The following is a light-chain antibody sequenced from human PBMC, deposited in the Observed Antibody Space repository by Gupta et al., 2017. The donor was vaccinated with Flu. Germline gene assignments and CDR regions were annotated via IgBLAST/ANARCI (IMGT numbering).Light chain of an antibody. V-gene: IGKV2-28*01. CDR3: RQYVQTTLA. CDR2: LGF. CDR1: QSLLHSNGYNY. J-gene: IGKJ5*01. Sequence: VTPGEPASISCRSSQSLLHSNGYNYLDWYLQKAGQSPQILIYLGFNRASGVPDRFSGSGSGTDFTLKISRVEAEDVGVYYCRQYVQTTLAFGQGTKVEIK.